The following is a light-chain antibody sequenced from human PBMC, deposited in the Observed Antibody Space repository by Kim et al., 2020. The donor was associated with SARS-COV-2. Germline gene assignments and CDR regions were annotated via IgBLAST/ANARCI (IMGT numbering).Light chain of an antibody. CDR2: DVS. V-gene: IGLV2-11*01. Sequence: QSVTVSCTGTSSDVGGYNYVSWCQQHPGKAPKLMIYDVSKRPSGVPDRFSGSKSGNTASLTISGLQAEDEADYYCCSYAGSYTWVFGGGTQLTVL. CDR1: SSDVGGYNY. CDR3: CSYAGSYTWV. J-gene: IGLJ3*02.